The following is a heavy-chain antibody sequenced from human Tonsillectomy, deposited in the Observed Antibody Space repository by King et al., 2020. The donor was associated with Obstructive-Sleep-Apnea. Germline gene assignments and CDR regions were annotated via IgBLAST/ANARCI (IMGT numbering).Heavy chain of an antibody. D-gene: IGHD3-10*01. CDR3: AGLWFGELLRFDY. CDR2: IYYSGST. Sequence: QLQESGPGLVKPSQTLSLTCTVSGGSISSGGYYWSWIRQHPGKGLEWIGYIYYSGSTYYNPSLKSRVTISVDTSKNQFSLMLSSVTAADTAVYYCAGLWFGELLRFDYWGQGTLVTVSS. V-gene: IGHV4-31*03. J-gene: IGHJ4*02. CDR1: GGSISSGGYY.